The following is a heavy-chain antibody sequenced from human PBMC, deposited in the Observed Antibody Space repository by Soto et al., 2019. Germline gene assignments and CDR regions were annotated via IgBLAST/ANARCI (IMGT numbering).Heavy chain of an antibody. V-gene: IGHV4-59*08. J-gene: IGHJ4*02. CDR2: IYYSGST. CDR1: GGSISSYY. CDR3: AQFRSPRQFYFDY. Sequence: PSETLSLTCTVSGGSISSYYWSWIRQPPGKGLEWIGYIYYSGSTNYNPSLKSRVTISVDTSKNQFSLKLSSVTAADTAVYYCAQFRSPRQFYFDYWGQGTLVTVSS. D-gene: IGHD6-19*01.